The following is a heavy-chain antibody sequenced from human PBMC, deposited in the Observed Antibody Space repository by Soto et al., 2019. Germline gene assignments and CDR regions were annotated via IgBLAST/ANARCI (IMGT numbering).Heavy chain of an antibody. CDR2: TGASGRTT. CDR3: ATVHNTSRSFDY. Sequence: GGSLRLSCAASGFTFNIPAMTWVRQAPGKGLEWVSTTGASGRTTYYAHSVKGRFTVSRDNSKNTLDLQMSSLRAEDTAVYYCATVHNTSRSFDYWGQGTLVTVSS. J-gene: IGHJ4*02. D-gene: IGHD2-2*02. V-gene: IGHV3-23*01. CDR1: GFTFNIPA.